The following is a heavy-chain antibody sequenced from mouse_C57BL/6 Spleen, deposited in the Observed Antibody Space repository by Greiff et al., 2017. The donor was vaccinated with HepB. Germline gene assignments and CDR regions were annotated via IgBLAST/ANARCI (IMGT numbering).Heavy chain of an antibody. CDR2: INPYNGDT. D-gene: IGHD2-4*01. Sequence: VQLKESGPELVKPGDSVKISCKASGYSFTGYFMNWVMQSHGKSLEWIGRINPYNGDTFYNQKFKGKATLTVDKSSSTAHMELRSLTSEDSAVYYCARRRYYDYENWYFDVWGTGTTVTVSS. CDR3: ARRRYYDYENWYFDV. CDR1: GYSFTGYF. V-gene: IGHV1-20*01. J-gene: IGHJ1*03.